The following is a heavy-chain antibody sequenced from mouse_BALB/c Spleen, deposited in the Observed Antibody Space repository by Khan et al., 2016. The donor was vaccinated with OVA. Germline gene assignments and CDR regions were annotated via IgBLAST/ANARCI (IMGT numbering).Heavy chain of an antibody. D-gene: IGHD1-1*01. Sequence: EVELVESGGDLVKPGGSLKLSCAASGFTFSTYGMSWVRQTPDRRLEWVATVSTGGTYTYYLDSVKGRFTISRDNAKNTLYLQMSSLKSEDTAMFYCTRLAYYYGSGGLAYWGQGTLVTVSA. CDR3: TRLAYYYGSGGLAY. CDR1: GFTFSTYG. V-gene: IGHV5-6*01. J-gene: IGHJ3*01. CDR2: VSTGGTYT.